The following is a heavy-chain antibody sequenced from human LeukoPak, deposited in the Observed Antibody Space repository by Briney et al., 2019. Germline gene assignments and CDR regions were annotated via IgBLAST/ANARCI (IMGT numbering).Heavy chain of an antibody. J-gene: IGHJ4*02. V-gene: IGHV3-23*01. CDR1: GFTFSSYA. Sequence: GGSLRLSCAASGFTFSSYATSWVRQAPGKGLEWVSAISGGGDNTYYADSVKGRFTISRDNSKNTLYVQVNSLGTEDTAAYYCAKGSYYDSSGSFYFDYWGQGTLVTVSS. CDR3: AKGSYYDSSGSFYFDY. CDR2: ISGGGDNT. D-gene: IGHD3-22*01.